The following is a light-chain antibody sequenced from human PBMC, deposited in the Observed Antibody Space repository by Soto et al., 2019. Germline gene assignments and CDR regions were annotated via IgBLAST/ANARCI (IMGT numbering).Light chain of an antibody. V-gene: IGKV1-8*01. CDR2: AAS. CDR1: QGISSY. Sequence: AIRMTQSPSSFSASTGDRVTITCRASQGISSYLAWYQQKPGKTPKHRIYAASTLQSGVPSRFSGSGSGTDFTLTISCLQSEDFATYYCQQYYSYPFTFCPGTKVDIK. CDR3: QQYYSYPFT. J-gene: IGKJ3*01.